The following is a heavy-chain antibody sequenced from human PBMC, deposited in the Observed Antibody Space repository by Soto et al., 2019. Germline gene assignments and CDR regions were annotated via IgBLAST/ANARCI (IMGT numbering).Heavy chain of an antibody. CDR3: ARDRGYGGSGYYFDY. CDR1: GGSISSGGYS. V-gene: IGHV4-30-2*01. D-gene: IGHD6-13*01. CDR2: IYHSGST. Sequence: QLQLQESGSGLVKPSQTLSLTCAVSGGSISSGGYSWSWIRQPPGKGLEWVGYIYHSGSTYYNPTLKSRLTIAVDRSNTQVSLKLSSVTAADTAVYYCARDRGYGGSGYYFDYWGQGTLVTVSS. J-gene: IGHJ4*02.